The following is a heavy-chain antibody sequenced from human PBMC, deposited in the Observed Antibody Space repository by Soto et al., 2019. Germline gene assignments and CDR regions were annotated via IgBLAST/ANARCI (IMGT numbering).Heavy chain of an antibody. Sequence: QVQLVQSGAEVKKPGASVKVSCKASGYTFTGYYMHWVRQAPGQGLEWMGWINPNSGGTNYAQKFQGWVTMTRDTSISTAYMELSRLRSDDTAVYYCARAPHFWSGYSGGYGMDVWGQGTPVTVSS. J-gene: IGHJ6*02. D-gene: IGHD3-3*01. V-gene: IGHV1-2*04. CDR2: INPNSGGT. CDR1: GYTFTGYY. CDR3: ARAPHFWSGYSGGYGMDV.